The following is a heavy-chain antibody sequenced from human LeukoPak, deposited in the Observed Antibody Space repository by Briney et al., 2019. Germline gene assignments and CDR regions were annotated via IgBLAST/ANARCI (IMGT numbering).Heavy chain of an antibody. V-gene: IGHV4-59*01. D-gene: IGHD5-24*01. CDR3: ARVNDGDGYQIDY. J-gene: IGHJ4*02. CDR1: GGSFSGYY. Sequence: SETLSLTCAVYGGSFSGYYWSWIWQPPGKGLEWIGYIYYSGSTNYNPSLKSRVTISVDTSKNQFSLKLSSVTAADTAVYYCARVNDGDGYQIDYWGQGTLVTVSS. CDR2: IYYSGST.